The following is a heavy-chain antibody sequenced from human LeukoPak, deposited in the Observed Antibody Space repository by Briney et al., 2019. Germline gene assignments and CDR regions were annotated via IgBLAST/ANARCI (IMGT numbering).Heavy chain of an antibody. CDR3: AKDRRSLVRGVIAGSDY. CDR2: ISSSGTNI. V-gene: IGHV3-11*01. CDR1: GFTFSDYY. D-gene: IGHD3-10*01. Sequence: GGSLRLSCAASGFTFSDYYMSWIRQAPGKGLEWVSYISSSGTNIYYADSVKGRFTISRDNSKNTLYLQMNSLRAEDTAIYYCAKDRRSLVRGVIAGSDYWGQGTLVTVSS. J-gene: IGHJ4*02.